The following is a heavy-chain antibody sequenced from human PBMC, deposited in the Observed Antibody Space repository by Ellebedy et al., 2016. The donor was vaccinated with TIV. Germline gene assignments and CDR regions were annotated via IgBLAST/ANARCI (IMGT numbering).Heavy chain of an antibody. J-gene: IGHJ6*02. CDR1: GFTVSSNY. Sequence: GESLKISCAASGFTVSSNYMTWIRQAPGKGLEWVSYIHSSGGTLYYADSVRGRFTVSRDNAKNSVYLQMNSLRVEDTAVYYCAGGGATIGPARTNYYGMDVWGQGTTVTVSS. CDR2: IHSSGGTL. V-gene: IGHV3-11*01. D-gene: IGHD5-12*01. CDR3: AGGGATIGPARTNYYGMDV.